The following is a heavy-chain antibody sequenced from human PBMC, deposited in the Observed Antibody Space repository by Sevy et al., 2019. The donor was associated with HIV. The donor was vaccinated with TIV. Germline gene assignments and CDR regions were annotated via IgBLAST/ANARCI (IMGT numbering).Heavy chain of an antibody. CDR2: IYYSGST. CDR1: GGSVSSGSYY. D-gene: IGHD3-3*01. V-gene: IGHV4-61*01. Sequence: SETLSLTCTVSGGSVSSGSYYWSWIRQPPGKGLEWIGYIYYSGSTNYNPSLKSRVTISVDTSKNPFSLKLSSVTAADTAVYYCAREGADLEALDYWGQGTLVTVSS. J-gene: IGHJ4*02. CDR3: AREGADLEALDY.